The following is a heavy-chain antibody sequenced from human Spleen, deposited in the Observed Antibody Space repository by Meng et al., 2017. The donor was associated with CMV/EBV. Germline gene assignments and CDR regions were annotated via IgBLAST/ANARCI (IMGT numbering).Heavy chain of an antibody. CDR2: ISPSGHST. D-gene: IGHD5-18*01. V-gene: IGHV1-46*01. CDR3: ARDSGGYSFDY. J-gene: IGHJ4*02. CDR1: GYTFTSHY. Sequence: SCKASGYTFTSHYIHWVRQAPGRGREWMDIISPSGHSTTYAQKFQGRLTLTRDTSTSTIYMELSSLRSEDTAIYYCARDSGGYSFDYWGQGTLVTVSS.